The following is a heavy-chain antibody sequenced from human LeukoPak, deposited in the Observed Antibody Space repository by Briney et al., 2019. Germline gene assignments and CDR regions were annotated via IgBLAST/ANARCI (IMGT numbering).Heavy chain of an antibody. J-gene: IGHJ4*02. CDR3: ARGKSYYNAIDY. CDR1: GGSFSGYY. CDR2: INHSGST. Sequence: SETLSLTCAVYGGSFSGYYWSWRRQPPGKGLEWIGEINHSGSTNYNPSLKSRVTISVDTSKNQFSLKLSSVTAADTAVYYCARGKSYYNAIDYWGQGTLVTVSS. V-gene: IGHV4-34*01. D-gene: IGHD3-10*01.